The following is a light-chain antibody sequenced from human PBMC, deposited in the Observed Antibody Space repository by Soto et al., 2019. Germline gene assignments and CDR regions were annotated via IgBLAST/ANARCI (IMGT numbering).Light chain of an antibody. CDR2: WAS. CDR3: QQTHSLPLS. J-gene: IGKJ3*01. V-gene: IGKV3D-7*01. Sequence: EIVLTQSPATLSLSPGERATLSCRASQSVSRSYLGWYQQKPGQPPSLLIYWASTRATGIPARFSGSGSGTDFTLSISSLQPEDFATYYCQQTHSLPLSFGPGTKVDI. CDR1: QSVSRSY.